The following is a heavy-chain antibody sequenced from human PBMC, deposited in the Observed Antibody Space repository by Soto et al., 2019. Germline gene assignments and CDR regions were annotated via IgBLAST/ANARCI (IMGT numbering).Heavy chain of an antibody. V-gene: IGHV4-59*01. D-gene: IGHD3-10*01. Sequence: SETLSLTCTVSGGSISSYYWSWIRQPPGKGLEWIGYIYYSGSTNYNPSLKSRVTISVDTSKNQFSLKLSSVTAADTAVYYCARRSILWFGELPPWFDPWGQGTLVTVS. CDR2: IYYSGST. J-gene: IGHJ5*02. CDR3: ARRSILWFGELPPWFDP. CDR1: GGSISSYY.